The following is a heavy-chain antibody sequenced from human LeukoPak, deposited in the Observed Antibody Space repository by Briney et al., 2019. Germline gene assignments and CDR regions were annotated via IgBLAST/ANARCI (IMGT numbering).Heavy chain of an antibody. D-gene: IGHD2-21*01. CDR3: ARDPNCGGDCYPAGDY. CDR2: IYYSGST. Sequence: SETLSLTCTVSGGSISKYYWSWIRQSPGKGLEWIGYIYYSGSTIYNPSLKSRVTISVDTSKNQFSLKLSSVTAADTAVYYCARDPNCGGDCYPAGDYWGQGTLVTVSS. V-gene: IGHV4-59*12. J-gene: IGHJ4*02. CDR1: GGSISKYY.